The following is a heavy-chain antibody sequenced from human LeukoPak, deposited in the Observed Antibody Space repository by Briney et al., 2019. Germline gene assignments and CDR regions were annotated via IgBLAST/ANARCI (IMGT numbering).Heavy chain of an antibody. J-gene: IGHJ4*02. CDR3: AKASWVSSTDAVR. V-gene: IGHV3-23*01. CDR1: GLSFSSFA. D-gene: IGHD3-16*01. Sequence: GGSLRLSCAASGLSFSSFAMSWVRQGPARGLEWVSSIRGNAETFYADSVKGRFTLSSDSSRNTVYFQLNNLRVEDTAIYYCAKASWVSSTDAVRWGQGTLVTVSS. CDR2: IRGNAET.